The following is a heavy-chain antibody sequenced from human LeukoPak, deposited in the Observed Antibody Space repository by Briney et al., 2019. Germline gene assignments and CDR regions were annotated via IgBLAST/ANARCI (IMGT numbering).Heavy chain of an antibody. CDR1: GGTFSSYA. CDR2: IIPIFGTA. Sequence: GASVKVSCKASGGTFSSYAISWVRQAPGQGLEWMGGIIPIFGTANCAQKFQGRVTITADESTSTAYMELSSLRSEDTAVYYCARASDMTTDNDYYYYYYMDVWGKGTTVTVSS. CDR3: ARASDMTTDNDYYYYYYMDV. D-gene: IGHD4-11*01. J-gene: IGHJ6*03. V-gene: IGHV1-69*13.